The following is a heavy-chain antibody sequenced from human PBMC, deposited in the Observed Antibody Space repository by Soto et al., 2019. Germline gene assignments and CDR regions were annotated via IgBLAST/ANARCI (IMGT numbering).Heavy chain of an antibody. CDR2: INPANGNT. Sequence: QVHLVQSGAEEIKPGASVNVTCKASGYIFRSYPMHWVRQAPGQRLEWMGWINPANGNTKYSVNFQGRLTITRDTSASTVYMELSGLRSSDMAIYYCARDLGGTVLMGFDYWGQGTLVTVSS. D-gene: IGHD2-8*01. CDR3: ARDLGGTVLMGFDY. J-gene: IGHJ4*02. CDR1: GYIFRSYP. V-gene: IGHV1-3*05.